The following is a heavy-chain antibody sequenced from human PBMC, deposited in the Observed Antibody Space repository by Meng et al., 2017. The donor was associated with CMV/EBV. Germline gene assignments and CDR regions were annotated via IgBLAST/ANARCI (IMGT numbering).Heavy chain of an antibody. Sequence: GGSLRLFCAASGFTFSSYAMHWVRQAPGKGLEWVAVISYDGSNKYYADSVKGRFTISRDNSKNTLYLQMNSLRAEDTAVYYCASELRSYYYYGMDVWGQGTTVTVSS. CDR2: ISYDGSNK. CDR1: GFTFSSYA. CDR3: ASELRSYYYYGMDV. D-gene: IGHD5-12*01. J-gene: IGHJ6*02. V-gene: IGHV3-30-3*01.